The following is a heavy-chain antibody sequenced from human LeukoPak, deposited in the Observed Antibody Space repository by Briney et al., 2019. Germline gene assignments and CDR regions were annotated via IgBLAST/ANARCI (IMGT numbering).Heavy chain of an antibody. Sequence: GGSLTLSCTASGFTLSDYWMTWVRQAPGKGPEWVANIKQDGSQRYYVDSVRGRFTISRDNAKNSLFLQMNGLRAEDTAVYYCARRGGSSSRRSPIDYWGQGTLVTVSS. CDR1: GFTLSDYW. CDR2: IKQDGSQR. J-gene: IGHJ4*02. V-gene: IGHV3-7*01. D-gene: IGHD6-6*01. CDR3: ARRGGSSSRRSPIDY.